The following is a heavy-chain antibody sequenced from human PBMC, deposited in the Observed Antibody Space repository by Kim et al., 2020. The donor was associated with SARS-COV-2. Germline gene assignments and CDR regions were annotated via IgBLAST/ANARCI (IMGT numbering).Heavy chain of an antibody. CDR1: GYTFTSYG. Sequence: ASVKVSCKASGYTFTSYGISWVRQAPGQGLEWMGWISAYNGNTNYAQKLQGRVTMTTDTSTSTAYMELRSLRSDDTAVYYCARGARFPYYFWSGYHGDYFDYWGQGTLVTVSS. V-gene: IGHV1-18*01. J-gene: IGHJ4*02. D-gene: IGHD3-3*01. CDR2: ISAYNGNT. CDR3: ARGARFPYYFWSGYHGDYFDY.